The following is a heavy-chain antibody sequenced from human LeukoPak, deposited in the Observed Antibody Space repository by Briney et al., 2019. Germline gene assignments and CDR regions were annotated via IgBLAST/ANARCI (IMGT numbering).Heavy chain of an antibody. CDR2: INPSGGST. Sequence: ASVKVSCKASGYTFTSYYMHWVRQAPGQGLEWMGIINPSGGSTSYAQKFQGRVTMTRDTSTSTVYMELSSLRSEDTAVYYCATDPSPHCSSTSCLGYYFDYWGHGTLVTVSS. J-gene: IGHJ4*01. V-gene: IGHV1-46*01. D-gene: IGHD2-2*01. CDR3: ATDPSPHCSSTSCLGYYFDY. CDR1: GYTFTSYY.